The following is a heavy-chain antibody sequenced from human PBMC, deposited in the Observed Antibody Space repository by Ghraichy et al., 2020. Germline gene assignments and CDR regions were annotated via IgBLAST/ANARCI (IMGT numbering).Heavy chain of an antibody. CDR1: VGSFNSRY. D-gene: IGHD3-9*01. V-gene: IGHV4-34*01. Sequence: SETLSLTCAVYVGSFNSRYWSWIRQPPGKGLQWIGEIVHSGSTNYNPSLKSRVTISVDTSKNQFSLKLSSMTAADTAVYYCARGSPYYDVLTGYYFQPRAFDIWGQETMVTVSS. CDR3: ARGSPYYDVLTGYYFQPRAFDI. J-gene: IGHJ3*02. CDR2: IVHSGST.